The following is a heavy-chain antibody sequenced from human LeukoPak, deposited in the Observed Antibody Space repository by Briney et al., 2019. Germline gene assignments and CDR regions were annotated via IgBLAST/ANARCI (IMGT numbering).Heavy chain of an antibody. J-gene: IGHJ4*01. Sequence: GRSLRLSCAASGFTFSSYGMHWVCQAPGKGLEWVAVISYDGSNKYYADSVKGRFTISRDNSKNTLYLQMNSLRAEDTAVYYCESSGWYEQFDYWAQGTLVTVSS. CDR2: ISYDGSNK. CDR3: ESSGWYEQFDY. D-gene: IGHD6-19*01. V-gene: IGHV3-30*03. CDR1: GFTFSSYG.